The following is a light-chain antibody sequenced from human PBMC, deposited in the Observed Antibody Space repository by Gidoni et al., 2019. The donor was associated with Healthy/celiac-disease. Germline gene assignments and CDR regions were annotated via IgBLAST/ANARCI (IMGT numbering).Light chain of an antibody. J-gene: IGKJ2*01. CDR1: QSVSSN. CDR2: GAS. CDR3: QQYNNWPLD. Sequence: EIVMTQSPATLSVSPGERATLSCRASQSVSSNLAWYQQKPGQAPRLLIYGASTRATGIPARFSGSGSGTEFTLTISSLQSEDFAVYYCQQYNNWPLDFXQXTKLEIK. V-gene: IGKV3-15*01.